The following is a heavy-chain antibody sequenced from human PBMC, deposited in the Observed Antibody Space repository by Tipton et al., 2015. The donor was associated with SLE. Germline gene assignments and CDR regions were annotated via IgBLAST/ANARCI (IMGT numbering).Heavy chain of an antibody. Sequence: TLSLTCTVSGGSIGSGPHYWTWIRQPPGKALEWIGFIYNGGRTRYNPSLESRVTMSVDTSKNQFSLKLSSVTAADTAVYYCARPMGDYWGQGTLVTVSS. V-gene: IGHV4-61*01. D-gene: IGHD3-10*01. CDR2: IYNGGRT. CDR3: ARPMGDY. CDR1: GGSIGSGPHY. J-gene: IGHJ4*02.